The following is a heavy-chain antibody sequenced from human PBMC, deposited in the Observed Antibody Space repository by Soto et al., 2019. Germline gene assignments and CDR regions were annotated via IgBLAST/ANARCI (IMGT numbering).Heavy chain of an antibody. Sequence: XETLSLTCAVYGGSFSGYYWSWIRQPPGKGLEWIGEINHSGSTNYNPSLKSRVTISVDTSKNQFSLKLSSVTAADTAVYYCARLQYYDFWSGYLNWFDPWGQGTLVTVSS. CDR1: GGSFSGYY. J-gene: IGHJ5*02. D-gene: IGHD3-3*01. CDR2: INHSGST. V-gene: IGHV4-34*01. CDR3: ARLQYYDFWSGYLNWFDP.